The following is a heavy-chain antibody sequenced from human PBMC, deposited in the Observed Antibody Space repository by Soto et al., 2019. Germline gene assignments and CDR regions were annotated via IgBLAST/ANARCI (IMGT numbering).Heavy chain of an antibody. J-gene: IGHJ6*02. D-gene: IGHD3-10*01. CDR1: GFTFSSYA. CDR3: AKDTSMVRGVISDYCYGMDV. CDR2: ISGSGGST. Sequence: GGSLRLSCAASGFTFSSYAMSWVRQAPGKGLEWVSAISGSGGSTYYADSVKGRFTISRDNSKNTLYLQMNSLRAEDTAVYYCAKDTSMVRGVISDYCYGMDVWGQGTTVTVPS. V-gene: IGHV3-23*01.